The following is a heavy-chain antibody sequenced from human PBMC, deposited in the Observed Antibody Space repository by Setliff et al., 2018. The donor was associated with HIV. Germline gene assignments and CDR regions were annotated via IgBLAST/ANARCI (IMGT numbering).Heavy chain of an antibody. CDR3: GRVPYRSAWFSGGHNPFDD. J-gene: IGHJ3*01. D-gene: IGHD6-19*01. CDR1: GYPFTSYG. V-gene: IGHV1-18*01. Sequence: GASVKVSCKASGYPFTSYGICWVRQAPGHGLEWMGWISGFNGNTKYGQSFQGRVTMTTDTSTSTVYMELRSLRSDDTAVYYCGRVPYRSAWFSGGHNPFDDWGQGTMVTVS. CDR2: ISGFNGNT.